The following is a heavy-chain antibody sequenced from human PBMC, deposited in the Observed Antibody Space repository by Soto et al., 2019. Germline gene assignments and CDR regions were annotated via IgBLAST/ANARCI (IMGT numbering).Heavy chain of an antibody. CDR3: ARVPVRVAARPSGFDY. J-gene: IGHJ4*02. Sequence: GGSLRLSCAASGFTFSSYWMSWVRQAPGKGLEWVANIKQGGSETYYVDSVKGRFTISRDNAKNSLYLQMNSLRAEDTAVYYCARVPVRVAARPSGFDYWGQGTLVTVSS. D-gene: IGHD6-6*01. V-gene: IGHV3-7*01. CDR2: IKQGGSET. CDR1: GFTFSSYW.